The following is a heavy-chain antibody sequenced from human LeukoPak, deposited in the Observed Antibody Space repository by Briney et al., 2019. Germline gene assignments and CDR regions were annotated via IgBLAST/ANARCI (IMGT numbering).Heavy chain of an antibody. Sequence: ASVKVSCKASGYTFTSYYMHWGRQAPGQGLEWMGWINPNSGGTNYAQKFQGWVTMTRDTSISTAYMELSRLRSDDTAVYYCARASNSGYYYGYWGQGTLVTVSS. CDR2: INPNSGGT. CDR1: GYTFTSYY. V-gene: IGHV1-2*04. J-gene: IGHJ4*02. D-gene: IGHD3-22*01. CDR3: ARASNSGYYYGY.